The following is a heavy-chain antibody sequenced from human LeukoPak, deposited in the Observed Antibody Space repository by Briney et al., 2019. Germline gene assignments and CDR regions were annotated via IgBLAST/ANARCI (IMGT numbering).Heavy chain of an antibody. CDR3: AREYSSSSGFQRT. J-gene: IGHJ4*02. CDR2: IIPILGIA. V-gene: IGHV1-69*04. Sequence: SVKVSCKASGGTFSSYAISWVRQAPGQGLEWMGRIIPILGIANYAQKFQGRVTITADKSTSTAYMELSSLRSEDTAVYYCAREYSSSSGFQRTWGQATLVTVSS. CDR1: GGTFSSYA. D-gene: IGHD6-6*01.